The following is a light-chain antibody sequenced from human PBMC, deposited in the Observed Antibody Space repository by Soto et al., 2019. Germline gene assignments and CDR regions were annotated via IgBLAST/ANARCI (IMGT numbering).Light chain of an antibody. Sequence: DIQMTQSPSSLSASVGDRVTITCQASQDISNYLNWYQQKPGKAPKLLIYDASNLETGVPSRFSGSGSGTDFTFTISSLQPEDIATYYRQQYDNLPTWTFGQGTKVDIK. CDR2: DAS. CDR3: QQYDNLPTWT. J-gene: IGKJ1*01. CDR1: QDISNY. V-gene: IGKV1-33*01.